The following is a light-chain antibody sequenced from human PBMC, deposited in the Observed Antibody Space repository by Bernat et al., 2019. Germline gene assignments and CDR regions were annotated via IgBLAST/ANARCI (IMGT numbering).Light chain of an antibody. V-gene: IGLV1-44*01. CDR1: YSNIGGNS. CDR3: ATWDDSLNGWV. Sequence: QSVLTQPPSVSGTPGQRVTISCSGSYSNIGGNSINWYQQLPETAPKLLTYNNNQRSSGVPDRFSASKSGTSASLAITGLQSEDGADYYCATWDDSLNGWVFGGGTELTVL. CDR2: NNN. J-gene: IGLJ3*02.